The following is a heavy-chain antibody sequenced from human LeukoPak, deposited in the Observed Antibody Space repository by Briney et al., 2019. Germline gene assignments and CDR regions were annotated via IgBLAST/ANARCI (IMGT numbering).Heavy chain of an antibody. CDR3: ARAVPSGDY. V-gene: IGHV3-53*01. CDR2: IYSGGST. J-gene: IGHJ4*02. CDR1: GFTFSSCA. D-gene: IGHD3-10*01. Sequence: GESLRLSCAASGFTFSSCAMSWVRQAPGKGLEWVSVIYSGGSTYYADSVKGRFTISRDNSKNTLYLQMNSLRAEDTAVYYCARAVPSGDYWGQGTLVTVSS.